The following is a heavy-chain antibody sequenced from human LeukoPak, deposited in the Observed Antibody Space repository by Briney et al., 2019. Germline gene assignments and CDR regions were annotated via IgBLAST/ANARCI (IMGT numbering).Heavy chain of an antibody. D-gene: IGHD5-18*01. V-gene: IGHV3-23*01. CDR2: ISASGGST. CDR3: AKDHLQDTAMVGSLDY. CDR1: GFTFSSYA. J-gene: IGHJ4*02. Sequence: GGSLRLSCAASGFTFSSYAMSWVRQAPGKGLEWVSAISASGGSTYYADSVKGRFTVSRDNSKNTLYLQMNSLRAEDTAVYYCAKDHLQDTAMVGSLDYWGQGTLVTVSS.